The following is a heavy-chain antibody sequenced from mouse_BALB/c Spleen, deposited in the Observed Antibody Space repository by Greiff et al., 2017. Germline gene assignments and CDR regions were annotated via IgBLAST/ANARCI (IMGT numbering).Heavy chain of an antibody. V-gene: IGHV10-1*02. CDR3: VRQGGRGYDYAMDY. D-gene: IGHD2-2*01. J-gene: IGHJ4*01. CDR2: IRSKSNNYAT. CDR1: GFTFNTYA. Sequence: EVQVVESGGGLVQPKGSLKLSCAASGFTFNTYAMNWVRQAPGKGLEWVARIRSKSNNYATYYADSVKDRFTISRDDSQSMLYLQMNNLKTEDTAMYYCVRQGGRGYDYAMDYWGQGTSVTVSS.